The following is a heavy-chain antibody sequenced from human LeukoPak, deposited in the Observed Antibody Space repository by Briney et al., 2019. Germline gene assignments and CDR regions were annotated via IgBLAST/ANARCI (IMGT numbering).Heavy chain of an antibody. CDR2: IYYTGST. J-gene: IGHJ6*03. D-gene: IGHD1-26*01. V-gene: IGHV4-39*07. CDR1: GGSIRSTNYY. CDR3: ARTTGSFYFYYYMDV. Sequence: SETLSLTCTVSGGSIRSTNYYRGCVRQPPGKGLEWIGSIYYTGSTYYNPSLKSRVTISVDTSKNQFSLRLTSVTAADTAVYYCARTTGSFYFYYYMDVWGKGTTVTVSS.